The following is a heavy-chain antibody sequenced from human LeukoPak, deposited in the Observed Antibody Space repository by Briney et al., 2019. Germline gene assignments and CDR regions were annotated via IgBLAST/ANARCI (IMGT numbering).Heavy chain of an antibody. CDR1: GFTFSSYE. V-gene: IGHV3-7*01. Sequence: GGSLRLSCAASGFTFSSYEMNWVRQAPGKGLEWVANIKQDGSEKYYVDSVKGRFTISRDNAKNSLYMQMNSLRAEDTSVYYCAKEAGSWFGPWGQGTLVTVCS. CDR2: IKQDGSEK. J-gene: IGHJ5*02. CDR3: AKEAGSWFGP.